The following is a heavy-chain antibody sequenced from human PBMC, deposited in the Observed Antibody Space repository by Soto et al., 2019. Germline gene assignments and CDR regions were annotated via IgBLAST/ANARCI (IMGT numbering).Heavy chain of an antibody. Sequence: QMQLQASGPGLVKPSETLSLTCNVSGASVSHGYWSWIRQPPGKGLEWIGFMYFGGSFNYNPSLPCLATISVEPSKNQFSMKLTSVTASDPAVYYCARSYYDSTGFAVDPWGQGTLVTVSS. CDR1: GASVSHGY. CDR2: MYFGGSF. V-gene: IGHV4-59*02. J-gene: IGHJ5*02. CDR3: ARSYYDSTGFAVDP. D-gene: IGHD3-22*01.